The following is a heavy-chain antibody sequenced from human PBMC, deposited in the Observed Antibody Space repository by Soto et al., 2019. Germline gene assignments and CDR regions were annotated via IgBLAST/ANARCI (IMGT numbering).Heavy chain of an antibody. D-gene: IGHD5-18*01. CDR2: ISAYNGNT. V-gene: IGHV1-18*01. CDR3: ARTRRGYSYGQLYYYYGMDV. Sequence: GASVKVSCKASGYTFTSYGISWVRQAPGQGLEWMGWISAYNGNTNYAQKLQGRVTMTTDTSTSTAYMELRSLRSYDTAVYYCARTRRGYSYGQLYYYYGMDVWGQGTTVTVSS. CDR1: GYTFTSYG. J-gene: IGHJ6*02.